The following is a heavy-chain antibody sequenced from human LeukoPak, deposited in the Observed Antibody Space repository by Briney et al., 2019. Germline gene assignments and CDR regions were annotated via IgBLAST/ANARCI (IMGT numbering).Heavy chain of an antibody. CDR1: GFTFSDTW. CDR3: ARGGSGWYEGDY. Sequence: QSGGSLRLSCAASGFTFSDTWMHWVRQAPGEGLVWVSRIRSDGSDTRYAESVKGRFTISRDNAKNTLYLQMNSLRAEDTAVYYCARGGSGWYEGDYWGQGTLVTVSS. J-gene: IGHJ4*02. CDR2: IRSDGSDT. D-gene: IGHD6-19*01. V-gene: IGHV3-74*01.